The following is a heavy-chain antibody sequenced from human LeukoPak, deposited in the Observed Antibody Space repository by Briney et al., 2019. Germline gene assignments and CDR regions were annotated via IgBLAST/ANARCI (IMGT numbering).Heavy chain of an antibody. J-gene: IGHJ2*01. V-gene: IGHV4-34*01. CDR2: INHSGST. CDR3: ARAEGTL. D-gene: IGHD1-1*01. CDR1: GFIFSDYY. Sequence: PGGSLRLSCAASGFIFSDYYMSWIRQAPGEGLEWIGEINHSGSTNYNPSLKSRVTISVDTSKNQFSLKLSSVTAADTAVYYCARAEGTLWGRGTLVTVSS.